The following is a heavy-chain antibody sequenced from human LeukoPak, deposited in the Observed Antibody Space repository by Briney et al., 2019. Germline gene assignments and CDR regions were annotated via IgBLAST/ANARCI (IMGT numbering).Heavy chain of an antibody. CDR3: ARDGDYRYGGFDY. Sequence: SGGSLRLSCAASGFTFSSYEMNWVRQAPGKGLEWVSYISSSGSTIYYADSVKGRFTISRDNAKNSLYLQMNSLRAEDTAVYYCARDGDYRYGGFDYWGQGTLVTVSS. D-gene: IGHD4-17*01. V-gene: IGHV3-48*03. CDR2: ISSSGSTI. J-gene: IGHJ4*02. CDR1: GFTFSSYE.